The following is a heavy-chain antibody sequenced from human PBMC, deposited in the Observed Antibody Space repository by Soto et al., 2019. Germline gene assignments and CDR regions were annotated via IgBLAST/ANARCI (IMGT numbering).Heavy chain of an antibody. D-gene: IGHD6-13*01. V-gene: IGHV1-3*01. J-gene: IGHJ5*02. CDR2: INAANGDT. CDR3: VRRHVSATGIDWFDP. CDR1: GYTFRSYG. Sequence: ASGKVSCQASGYTFRSYGIHWVREAPVQRLEWMGWINAANGDTKYSPKFQGRVTITRDTSASTAYMELSSLRSEDTAVYYCVRRHVSATGIDWFDPWGQGTLVTVSS.